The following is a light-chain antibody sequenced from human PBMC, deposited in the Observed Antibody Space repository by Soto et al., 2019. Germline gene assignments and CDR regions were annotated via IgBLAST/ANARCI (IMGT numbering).Light chain of an antibody. J-gene: IGKJ5*01. CDR3: QHSYSTPPIT. CDR2: AAS. V-gene: IGKV1-39*01. Sequence: IQKTQSPSSQSASVVDRVTITCRASQSINNYLNWYQQKPGKAPKLLIYAASGLQSGVPSRFSGSGSGTDFTLTLTSLQPEDFATYYCQHSYSTPPITFGQGTRLEIK. CDR1: QSINNY.